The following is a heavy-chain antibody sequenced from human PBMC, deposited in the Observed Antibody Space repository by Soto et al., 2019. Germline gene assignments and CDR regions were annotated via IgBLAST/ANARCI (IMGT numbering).Heavy chain of an antibody. CDR2: IIPMYGTT. CDR3: ARIGTLDWIDDY. CDR1: GGTFRSYV. V-gene: IGHV1-69*12. D-gene: IGHD1-1*01. Sequence: QAQLVQSGAEVKKPGSSVKVSCKASGGTFRSYVTSWARQAPGQGLEWLGGIIPMYGTTYYAQTFQGRVTISADESTSTAFMELSSLRSEDTAVYYCARIGTLDWIDDYWGQGTLVTVSS. J-gene: IGHJ4*02.